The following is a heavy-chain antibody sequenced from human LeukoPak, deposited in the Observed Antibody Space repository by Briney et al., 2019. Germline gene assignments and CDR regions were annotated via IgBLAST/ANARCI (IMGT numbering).Heavy chain of an antibody. J-gene: IGHJ4*02. CDR2: INHSGST. Sequence: SETLSLTCTVSGGSISSGGYYWSWIRQPPGKGLEWIGEINHSGSTNYNPSLKSRVTISVDTSKNQFSLKLSSVTAADTAVYYCARGVRTYYDFWSGYYFDYWGQGTLVTVSS. CDR3: ARGVRTYYDFWSGYYFDY. CDR1: GGSISSGGYY. V-gene: IGHV4-39*07. D-gene: IGHD3-3*01.